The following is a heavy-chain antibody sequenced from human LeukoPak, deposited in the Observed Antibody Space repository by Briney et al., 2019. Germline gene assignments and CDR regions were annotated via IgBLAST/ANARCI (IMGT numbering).Heavy chain of an antibody. CDR2: INHSGST. CDR1: GGSFSGYY. V-gene: IGHV4-34*01. D-gene: IGHD2-21*02. CDR3: ASEVTQVSGNFDL. Sequence: SETLSLTCAVYGGSFSGYYWSWIRQPPGKGLEWIGEINHSGSTNYNPSLKSRVTISVDTSKNQFSLKLSSVTAADTAVYYCASEVTQVSGNFDLWGRGTLVTVSS. J-gene: IGHJ2*01.